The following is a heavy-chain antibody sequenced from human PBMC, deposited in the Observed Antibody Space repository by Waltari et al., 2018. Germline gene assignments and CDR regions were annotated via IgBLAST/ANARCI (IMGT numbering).Heavy chain of an antibody. D-gene: IGHD6-19*01. J-gene: IGHJ6*02. CDR1: GGSISSYY. V-gene: IGHV4-4*07. CDR3: ARDQRGWIEDVDYYYGMDV. Sequence: QVQLQESGPGLVKPSETLSLTCTVSGGSISSYYWSWIRQPAGKGLEWIGRIYTSGSTNYTPSLKSRVTISVDKSKNQFSLKLSSVTAADTAVYYCARDQRGWIEDVDYYYGMDVWGQGTTVTVSS. CDR2: IYTSGST.